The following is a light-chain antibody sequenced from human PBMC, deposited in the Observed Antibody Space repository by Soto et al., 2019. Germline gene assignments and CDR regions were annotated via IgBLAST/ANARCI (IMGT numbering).Light chain of an antibody. CDR2: AAS. CDR3: QQSESPLST. V-gene: IGKV1-39*01. CDR1: QSISSY. Sequence: VTKSPASLSAYIGDRVTITCRASQSISSYLNWYQQKPGKAPKLLIYAASSLQSGVPSRFSGSGSGTDFTLTISSLQAEDFTPYYCQQSESPLSTFGQGTNLDI. J-gene: IGKJ2*02.